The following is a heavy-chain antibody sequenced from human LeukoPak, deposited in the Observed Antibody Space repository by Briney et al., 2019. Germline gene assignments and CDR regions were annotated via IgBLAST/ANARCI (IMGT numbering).Heavy chain of an antibody. J-gene: IGHJ4*02. CDR3: ARDRLRIFGVVTYMFDY. Sequence: GGSLRLSCAASGFTFSDYYMSWIRQAPGKGLEWVSYISSSGSTIYYADSVKGRFTISRDNAKNSLYLQMNSLRAEDTAVYYCARDRLRIFGVVTYMFDYWGQGTLVTVSS. D-gene: IGHD3-3*01. CDR2: ISSSGSTI. CDR1: GFTFSDYY. V-gene: IGHV3-11*01.